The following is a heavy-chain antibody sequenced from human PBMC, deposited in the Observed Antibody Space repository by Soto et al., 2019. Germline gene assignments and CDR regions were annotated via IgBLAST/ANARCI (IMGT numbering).Heavy chain of an antibody. CDR3: AADDMTTFI. Sequence: GASVKVSCKASGFTFPSSAVQWVRQARGQRPEWIGWIVVGSGNTNSAQKFQERVTFTRDMSTSTVYMELSSLIFEDTAVYYCAADDMTTFIWGQGTLVTVSS. D-gene: IGHD1-1*01. CDR2: IVVGSGNT. J-gene: IGHJ4*02. V-gene: IGHV1-58*01. CDR1: GFTFPSSA.